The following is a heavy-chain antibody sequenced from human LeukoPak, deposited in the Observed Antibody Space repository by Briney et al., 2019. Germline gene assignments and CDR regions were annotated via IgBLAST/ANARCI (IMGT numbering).Heavy chain of an antibody. CDR2: MNPNSGNT. CDR3: ARGPVYYYDSSGYSNNAFDI. CDR1: GYTFISYD. D-gene: IGHD3-22*01. Sequence: ASVKVSCKASGYTFISYDINWVRQATGQGLEWMGWMNPNSGNTGYAQKFQGRVTMTRNTSISTAYMELSSLRSEDTAVYYCARGPVYYYDSSGYSNNAFDIWGQGTMVTVSS. V-gene: IGHV1-8*01. J-gene: IGHJ3*02.